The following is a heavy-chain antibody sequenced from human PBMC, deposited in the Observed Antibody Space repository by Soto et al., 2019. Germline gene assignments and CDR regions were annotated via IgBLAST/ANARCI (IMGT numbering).Heavy chain of an antibody. CDR2: IYYSGST. CDR1: GGSISSGGYY. CDR3: ARDSSGYYDDAFDI. D-gene: IGHD3-22*01. J-gene: IGHJ3*02. V-gene: IGHV4-31*03. Sequence: SETLSLTCTVSGGSISSGGYYWSWIRQHPGKGLEWIGYIYYSGSTYYNPSLKSRVTISVDTSKNQFSLKLSSVTAADTAVYYCARDSSGYYDDAFDIWGQGTMVTVSS.